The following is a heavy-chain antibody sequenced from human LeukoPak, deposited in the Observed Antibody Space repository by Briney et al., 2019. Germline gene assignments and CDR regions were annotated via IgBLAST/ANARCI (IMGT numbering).Heavy chain of an antibody. J-gene: IGHJ4*02. CDR3: ARAYYGGNRPTDY. CDR2: ISAYNGNT. Sequence: ASVKVSCKASGYSFTSYGISWVRQAPGQGLEWMGWISAYNGNTDYAQKFQGRVTMTTDTSTSTAYMDLRSLRPDDTAVYYCARAYYGGNRPTDYWGQGTLVTVSS. CDR1: GYSFTSYG. D-gene: IGHD4-23*01. V-gene: IGHV1-18*01.